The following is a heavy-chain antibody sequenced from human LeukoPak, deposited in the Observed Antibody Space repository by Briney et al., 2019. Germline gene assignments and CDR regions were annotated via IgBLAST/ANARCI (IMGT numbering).Heavy chain of an antibody. D-gene: IGHD6-13*01. CDR3: AKARIAAAGTGAFDV. CDR2: FSATDGSA. Sequence: GGSLRLSCAPSGFTVSSYGMTWVRQAPGKGLEWVSAFSATDGSAQYAESVRGRFTISRDNSKNSLYLQMNSLRDEDTAVYLCAKARIAAAGTGAFDVWGQGTMVTVSS. V-gene: IGHV3-23*01. CDR1: GFTVSSYG. J-gene: IGHJ3*01.